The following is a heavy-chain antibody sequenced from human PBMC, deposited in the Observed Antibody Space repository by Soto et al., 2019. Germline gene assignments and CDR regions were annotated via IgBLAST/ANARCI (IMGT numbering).Heavy chain of an antibody. CDR2: ISVSGNII. J-gene: IGHJ4*02. D-gene: IGHD2-2*01. CDR1: GFTFSTYE. V-gene: IGHV3-48*03. Sequence: GGSLRLSCAASGFTFSTYEFNWVRQAPGRGLEWISYISVSGNIIKYAESVKGRFTISRDNAENSLHLHMSNLRVDDTALYFCVRGTMRASAAASLDYWGQGTQVTVS. CDR3: VRGTMRASAAASLDY.